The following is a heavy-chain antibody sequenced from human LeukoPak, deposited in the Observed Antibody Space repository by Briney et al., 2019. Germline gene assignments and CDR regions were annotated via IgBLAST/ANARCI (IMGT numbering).Heavy chain of an antibody. D-gene: IGHD3-22*01. V-gene: IGHV3-30*18. Sequence: GRSLRLSCAASGFTFSSYGMHWVRQAPGKGLKWVAVISYDGSNKYYAESVKGRFTISRDNSKNTLYLQMNSLRPEDTAVYYCAKDQYDSNGSDYWGQGTLVTVSS. CDR3: AKDQYDSNGSDY. CDR1: GFTFSSYG. J-gene: IGHJ4*02. CDR2: ISYDGSNK.